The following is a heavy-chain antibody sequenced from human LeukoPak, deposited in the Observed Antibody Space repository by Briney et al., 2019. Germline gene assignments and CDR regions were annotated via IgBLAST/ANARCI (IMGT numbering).Heavy chain of an antibody. CDR3: AREIGVWGLLDY. V-gene: IGHV3-7*01. D-gene: IGHD2-8*01. J-gene: IGHJ4*02. Sequence: PGGSLRLSCAASGFTFTSYWMTWVRQAPGKGLEWLANIRQDGGATYYGGSVKGRFTISRDNSKNTLYLQMNSLRAEDTAVYYCAREIGVWGLLDYWGQGTLVTVSS. CDR2: IRQDGGAT. CDR1: GFTFTSYW.